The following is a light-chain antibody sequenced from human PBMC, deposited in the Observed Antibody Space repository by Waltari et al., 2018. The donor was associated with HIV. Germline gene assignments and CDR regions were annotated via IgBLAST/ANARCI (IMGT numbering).Light chain of an antibody. CDR1: SLRSYY. J-gene: IGLJ3*02. V-gene: IGLV3-19*01. CDR3: NSRDSSGKHHWV. CDR2: NNN. Sequence: SSELTQDPAVSVALGQTVRITCQGDSLRSYYANWYQQKPGQAPVLVIYNNNNRPSGIPDRFSGSSSGNTASLTITGAQAEDEADYYCNSRDSSGKHHWVFGGGTKLTVL.